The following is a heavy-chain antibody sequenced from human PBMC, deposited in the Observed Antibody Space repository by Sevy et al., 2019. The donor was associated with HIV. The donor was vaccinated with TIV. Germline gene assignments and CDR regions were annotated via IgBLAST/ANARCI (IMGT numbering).Heavy chain of an antibody. CDR1: GFTFSSYW. J-gene: IGHJ6*02. CDR2: INSDGSST. V-gene: IGHV3-74*01. CDR3: ARGPASYYGLRFLEWTTAGMDV. Sequence: GGSLRLSCAASGFTFSSYWMHWVRQAPGKGLVWVSRINSDGSSTSYADSVKGRFTISRDNAKNTLYLQMNSLRAEDTAVYYCARGPASYYGLRFLEWTTAGMDVWGQGTTVTVSS. D-gene: IGHD3-3*01.